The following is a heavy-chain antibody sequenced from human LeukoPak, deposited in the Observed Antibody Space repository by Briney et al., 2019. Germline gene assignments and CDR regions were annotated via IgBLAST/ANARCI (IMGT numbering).Heavy chain of an antibody. J-gene: IGHJ4*02. CDR1: GGSIGSSSYY. D-gene: IGHD5-24*01. V-gene: IGHV4-39*01. Sequence: SETLSLTCTVSGGSIGSSSYYWGWIRQPPGKGLEWIGSIYYSGSTYYNPSLKSRVTISVDTSKNQFSLKLSSVTAADTAVYYCARQDGYNSLNFDYWGQGTLVTVSS. CDR2: IYYSGST. CDR3: ARQDGYNSLNFDY.